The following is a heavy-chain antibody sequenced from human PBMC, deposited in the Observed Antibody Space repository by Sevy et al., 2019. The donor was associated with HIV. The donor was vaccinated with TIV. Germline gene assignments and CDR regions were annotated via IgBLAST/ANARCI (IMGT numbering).Heavy chain of an antibody. CDR2: INSSGSTT. CDR3: VRDRRRDCSIYYDYYMDV. Sequence: GGSLRLSCAASGFTFSSYWMHWVRQAPGKGLVWVSRINSSGSTTNYADSVKGRFTISRDNAKNTLDLQMNSLRAEDTAIYYCVRDRRRDCSIYYDYYMDVWGKGTTVTVS. CDR1: GFTFSSYW. V-gene: IGHV3-74*01. J-gene: IGHJ6*03. D-gene: IGHD2-21*01.